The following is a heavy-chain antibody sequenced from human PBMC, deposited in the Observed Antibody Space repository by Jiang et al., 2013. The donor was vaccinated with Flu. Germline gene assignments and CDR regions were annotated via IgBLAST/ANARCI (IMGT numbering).Heavy chain of an antibody. Sequence: TFSSYAMSWVRQAPGKGLEWVSGIGSRGSNTYYADSVKGRFTISRDNSKNTLYLQMNSLRAEDTAIYYCARDFVTTATSDAFDIWGQGTMVTVSS. CDR3: ARDFVTTATSDAFDI. J-gene: IGHJ3*02. CDR1: TFSSYA. V-gene: IGHV3-23*01. D-gene: IGHD4-17*01. CDR2: IGSRGSNT.